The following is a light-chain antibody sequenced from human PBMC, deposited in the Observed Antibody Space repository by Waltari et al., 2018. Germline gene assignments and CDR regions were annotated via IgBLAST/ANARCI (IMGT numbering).Light chain of an antibody. CDR3: QQYNNWLSWT. CDR2: ETS. V-gene: IGKV3-15*01. CDR1: QGVTSN. J-gene: IGKJ1*01. Sequence: EIVMTQSPATLSVSPGERATLSCRASQGVTSNLAWYQQKPGQAPRLLIYETSTRATGIPARFSGRGSGTEFTLTISRLQSEDFAVYYCQQYNNWLSWTFGQGTKVEIK.